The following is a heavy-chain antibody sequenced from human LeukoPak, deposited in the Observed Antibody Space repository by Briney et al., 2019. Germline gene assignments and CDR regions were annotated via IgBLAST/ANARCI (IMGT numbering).Heavy chain of an antibody. V-gene: IGHV3-30*04. J-gene: IGHJ4*02. CDR2: IPYDGSNK. D-gene: IGHD4-23*01. CDR1: GFTFSSYA. Sequence: GRSLRLSCAASGFTFSSYAMHWVRQAPGKGLEWVAVIPYDGSNKYYADSVKGRFTISRDNSKNTLYLQMNSLRAEDTAVYYCARARQDYGGNSGYFVYWGQGTLVTVSS. CDR3: ARARQDYGGNSGYFVY.